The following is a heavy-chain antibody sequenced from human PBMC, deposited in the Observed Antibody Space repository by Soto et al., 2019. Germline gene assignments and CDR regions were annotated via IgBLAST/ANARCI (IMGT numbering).Heavy chain of an antibody. CDR1: GFTFRSYW. V-gene: IGHV3-74*01. CDR3: ACGISTAEVVFDY. CDR2: VNSDGSST. J-gene: IGHJ4*02. Sequence: LRRSCAASGFTFRSYWMHWVRQAPGKGLVWVSRVNSDGSSTSYADSVKGRFTISRDNAKNTLYLQMNSLRAEDTAIYYCACGISTAEVVFDYWGQGTLVTVSS. D-gene: IGHD6-13*01.